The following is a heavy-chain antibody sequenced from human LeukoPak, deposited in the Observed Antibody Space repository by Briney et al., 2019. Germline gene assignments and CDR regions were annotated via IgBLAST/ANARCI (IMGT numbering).Heavy chain of an antibody. CDR3: AKGQHSSSSHP. Sequence: GGALRLSCAASGFTFSDEYMSWIRQAPGKGLEWVSVISGSGGSTYYADSVKGRFTISRDNSKNTLYLQMNSMRAEDTAVYYCAKGQHSSSSHPWGQGTLVTVSS. J-gene: IGHJ5*02. CDR1: GFTFSDEY. V-gene: IGHV3-23*01. CDR2: ISGSGGST. D-gene: IGHD6-6*01.